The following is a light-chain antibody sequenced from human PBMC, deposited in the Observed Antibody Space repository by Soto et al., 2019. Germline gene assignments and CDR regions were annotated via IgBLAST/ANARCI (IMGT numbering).Light chain of an antibody. Sequence: DIQMTQSPSSLAASVGERVTITCRASRNIHSFLNWYQQKPGKAPQVLIYGGSALQSGVPSRFSGIGSGTDVTLTISSLQPEDGESYFCQQSYNIPFTFGPGTKVDIK. J-gene: IGKJ3*01. CDR3: QQSYNIPFT. V-gene: IGKV1-39*01. CDR1: RNIHSF. CDR2: GGS.